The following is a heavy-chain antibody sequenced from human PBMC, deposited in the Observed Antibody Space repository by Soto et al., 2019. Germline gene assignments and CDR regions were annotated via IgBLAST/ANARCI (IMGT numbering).Heavy chain of an antibody. CDR3: AKEGDYGDDAGENWFDS. V-gene: IGHV3-74*01. CDR2: VNSDGTHT. Sequence: EVQLVXSGGXLVQPGXXLXLXCKASGFTFFAYWMHWVRQVPGKGLVXXSRVNSDGTHTSYADSVRGRLTIXXXXXXXXXXXXXXXXXXXXTAVYYCAKEGDYGDDAGENWFDSWGQGSRVTVSS. J-gene: IGHJ5*01. CDR1: GFTFFAYW. D-gene: IGHD4-17*01.